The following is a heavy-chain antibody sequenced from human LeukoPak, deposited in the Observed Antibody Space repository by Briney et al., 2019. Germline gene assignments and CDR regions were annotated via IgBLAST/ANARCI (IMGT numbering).Heavy chain of an antibody. V-gene: IGHV1-8*01. D-gene: IGHD2-15*01. CDR2: MNPNSGNT. CDR3: ARGKLVVVAAARRNYYYGMDV. J-gene: IGHJ6*02. Sequence: ASVKVSCKASGYTFTSYDINWMRQATGQGLEWMGWMNPNSGNTGYAQKFQGRVTMTRNTSISTAYMELSSLRSEDTAVYYCARGKLVVVAAARRNYYYGMDVWGQGTTVTVSS. CDR1: GYTFTSYD.